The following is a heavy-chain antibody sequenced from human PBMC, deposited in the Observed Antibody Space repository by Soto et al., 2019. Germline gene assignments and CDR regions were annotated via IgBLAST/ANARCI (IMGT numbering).Heavy chain of an antibody. CDR2: ISGSGGST. J-gene: IGHJ5*02. CDR3: AKDHPLDSSGLDDWFDP. Sequence: EVQLLESGGGLVQPGGSLRLSCAASGFTFSSYAMSWVRQAPGKGLEWVSAISGSGGSTYYADSVKGRFTISRDNSKNTLYLQMNSLRAEDTAVYYCAKDHPLDSSGLDDWFDPWGQGTLVTVSS. D-gene: IGHD3-22*01. V-gene: IGHV3-23*01. CDR1: GFTFSSYA.